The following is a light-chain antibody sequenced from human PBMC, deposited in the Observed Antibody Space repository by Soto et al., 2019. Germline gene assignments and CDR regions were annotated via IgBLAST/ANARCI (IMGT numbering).Light chain of an antibody. CDR1: QSVSNNY. CDR2: GAS. J-gene: IGKJ5*01. CDR3: QQYYNWPRT. Sequence: EIVLTQSPGTLSLSPGERATLSCLASQSVSNNYLAWYQQKPGQAPRLLIYGASNRATGIPDRFSGSGSGTDFTLTITRLEPEDSAVYYCQQYYNWPRTFGQGTRLEIK. V-gene: IGKV3-20*01.